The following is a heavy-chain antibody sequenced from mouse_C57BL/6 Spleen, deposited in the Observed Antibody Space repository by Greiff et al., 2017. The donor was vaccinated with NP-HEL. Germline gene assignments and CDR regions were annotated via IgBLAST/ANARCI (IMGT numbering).Heavy chain of an antibody. J-gene: IGHJ3*01. V-gene: IGHV5-9-1*02. D-gene: IGHD2-2*01. Sequence: EVKLMESGEGLVKPGGSLKLSCAASGFTFSSYAMSWVRQTPEKRLEWVAYISSGGDYIYYADTVKGRFTISRDNARNTLYLQMSSLKSEDTAMYYCTRGKLYGYDGAWFAYWGQGTLVTVSA. CDR3: TRGKLYGYDGAWFAY. CDR1: GFTFSSYA. CDR2: ISSGGDYI.